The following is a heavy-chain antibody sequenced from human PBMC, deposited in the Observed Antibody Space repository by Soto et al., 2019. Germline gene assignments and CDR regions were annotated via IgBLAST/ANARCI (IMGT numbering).Heavy chain of an antibody. CDR3: ARDSCSGGSCYWKDYGMDV. Sequence: PSETLSLTCTVSGGSISSGDYYWSWIRQPPGKCLEWIGYIYYSGSTYYNPSLKSRVTISVDTSKNQFSLKLSSVTAADTAVYYCARDSCSGGSCYWKDYGMDVWGQGTTVTVYS. CDR2: IYYSGST. D-gene: IGHD2-15*01. J-gene: IGHJ6*02. CDR1: GGSISSGDYY. V-gene: IGHV4-30-4*01.